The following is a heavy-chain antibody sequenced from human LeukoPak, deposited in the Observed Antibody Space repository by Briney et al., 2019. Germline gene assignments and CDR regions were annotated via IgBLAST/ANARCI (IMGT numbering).Heavy chain of an antibody. CDR2: IRYDGSNK. D-gene: IGHD2-2*01. V-gene: IGHV3-30*02. CDR3: AKVAGPTYQPYYMDV. CDR1: GFTFSSYG. J-gene: IGHJ6*03. Sequence: GGSLRLSCSASGFTFSSYGMHWVRQAPGKGLEWVAFIRYDGSNKYYADSVKGRFTISRDNSKNTLYLQMNSLRAEDTAVYYCAKVAGPTYQPYYMDVWGKGTTVTVSS.